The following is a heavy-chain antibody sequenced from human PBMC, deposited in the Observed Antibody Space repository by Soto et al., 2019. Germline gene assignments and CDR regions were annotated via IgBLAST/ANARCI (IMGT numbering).Heavy chain of an antibody. J-gene: IGHJ4*02. Sequence: ASVKVSCKASGGTFSSYAISWVRQAPGQGLEWMGGIIPIFGTANYAQKFQGRVTITADESTSTAYMELSSLRSEDTAVYYCARTLGPPYYDSSGYDDDFDYWGQGTLVIVSS. D-gene: IGHD3-22*01. V-gene: IGHV1-69*13. CDR3: ARTLGPPYYDSSGYDDDFDY. CDR2: IIPIFGTA. CDR1: GGTFSSYA.